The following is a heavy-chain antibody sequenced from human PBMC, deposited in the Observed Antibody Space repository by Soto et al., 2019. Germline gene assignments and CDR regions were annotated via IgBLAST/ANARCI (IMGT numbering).Heavy chain of an antibody. V-gene: IGHV4-34*01. D-gene: IGHD7-27*01. J-gene: IGHJ4*02. Sequence: SETLSLTCDVYGGSFSGYIWTWIRQTPGKGLQWIGQINHSGSANYNPSLKSRVTISVHTSNSQFSLELGSVTAADTAVYYCARGLITGGQYSGGSYYFDSWGQGTQVTVSS. CDR2: INHSGSA. CDR3: ARGLITGGQYSGGSYYFDS. CDR1: GGSFSGYI.